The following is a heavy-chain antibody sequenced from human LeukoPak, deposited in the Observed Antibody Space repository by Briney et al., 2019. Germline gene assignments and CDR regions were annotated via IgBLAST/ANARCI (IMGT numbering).Heavy chain of an antibody. J-gene: IGHJ5*02. CDR1: GFSFSSYD. V-gene: IGHV3-13*04. Sequence: GGSLRLSCAASGFSFSSYDMHWVRQPTGEGLQWVSGIGKGGDTYYAGSVKGRFTISRENAKNSLYLQMNSLRAGDSAVYFCARGSNLGFEPWGQGTLVAVSS. CDR3: ARGSNLGFEP. D-gene: IGHD5-24*01. CDR2: IGKGGDT.